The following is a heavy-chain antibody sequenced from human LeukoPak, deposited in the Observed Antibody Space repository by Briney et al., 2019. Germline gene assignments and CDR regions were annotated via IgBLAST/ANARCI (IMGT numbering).Heavy chain of an antibody. V-gene: IGHV3-74*01. D-gene: IGHD3-3*01. CDR2: ITSDGSIT. CDR1: GFTFNRYW. J-gene: IGHJ4*02. Sequence: PEGSLRLSCAASGFTFNRYWMQWVRQAPGKGLVWVSHITSDGSITSYADSVKGRFTTSRDNAKNTLYLQMNSLRAEDTAVYYCVRDNYGVDYWGQGTLVTVSS. CDR3: VRDNYGVDY.